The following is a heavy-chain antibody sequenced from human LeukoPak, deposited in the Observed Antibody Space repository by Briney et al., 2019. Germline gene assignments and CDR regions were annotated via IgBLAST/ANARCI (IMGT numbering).Heavy chain of an antibody. CDR3: ARDPGHYYYDSSGHDY. V-gene: IGHV4-34*01. J-gene: IGHJ4*02. D-gene: IGHD3-22*01. CDR2: INHSGST. CDR1: GGSFSGYY. Sequence: SETLSLTCAVYGGSFSGYYWSWIRQPPGKGLEWIGEINHSGSTNYNPSLKSRVTISVDTSKNQFSLKLSSVTAADTAVYYCARDPGHYYYDSSGHDYWGQGTLVTVS.